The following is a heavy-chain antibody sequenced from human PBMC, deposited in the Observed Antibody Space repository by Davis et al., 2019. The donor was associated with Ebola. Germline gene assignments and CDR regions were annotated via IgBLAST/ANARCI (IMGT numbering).Heavy chain of an antibody. CDR3: ARDIAVAGTIGFDY. CDR2: ITSDGSST. D-gene: IGHD6-19*01. Sequence: PGGSLRLSCAAAAFSFPSYSMNWVRQAPGKGLVWVSLITSDGSSTRYADSVKGRFTISRDKAKNTLYLQMNSLRPEDTAVYYCARDIAVAGTIGFDYWGQGTLVTVSS. V-gene: IGHV3-74*01. CDR1: AFSFPSYS. J-gene: IGHJ4*02.